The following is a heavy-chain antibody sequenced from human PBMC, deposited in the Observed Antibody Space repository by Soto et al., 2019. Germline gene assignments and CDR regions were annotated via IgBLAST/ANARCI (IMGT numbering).Heavy chain of an antibody. V-gene: IGHV3-74*01. J-gene: IGHJ5*02. D-gene: IGHD3-10*01. CDR1: GFTCSRYW. CDR2: INSDGSMT. Sequence: GGSLRLSCAASGFTCSRYWMHWVRQAPGEGLMWVSRINSDGSMTSYADSVKGRFTISRDNAKNTVYLHMNSLRAEDTARYYCVRGKDQYNTLTYNYYDQWGQGTLVTVSS. CDR3: VRGKDQYNTLTYNYYDQ.